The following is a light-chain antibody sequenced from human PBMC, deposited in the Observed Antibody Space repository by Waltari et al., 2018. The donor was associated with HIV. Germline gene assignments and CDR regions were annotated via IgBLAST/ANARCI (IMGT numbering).Light chain of an antibody. CDR1: QGIGNF. J-gene: IGKJ1*01. V-gene: IGKV1-NL1*01. Sequence: DILMSQSPSSLSASVGDRVTITCRASQGIGNFLAWYQQKPGGALKLLLTAASTLATGVPSRFSGSASGTAFTLTISSLQPEDFGTYYCQQYFDVPVTFGQGTKVEIK. CDR2: AAS. CDR3: QQYFDVPVT.